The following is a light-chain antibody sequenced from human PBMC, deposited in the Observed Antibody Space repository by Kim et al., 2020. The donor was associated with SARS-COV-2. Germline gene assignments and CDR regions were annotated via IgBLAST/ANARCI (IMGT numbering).Light chain of an antibody. Sequence: APEQTARITCDGTNIGSKGVHWYRQKPGQAPVVVMYYDSDRPSGIPERFSGSNSGNTATLTISRVEAGDEADYYCQVWDRNSDHYVFGTATKVTVL. CDR3: QVWDRNSDHYV. CDR1: NIGSKG. V-gene: IGLV3-21*04. CDR2: YDS. J-gene: IGLJ1*01.